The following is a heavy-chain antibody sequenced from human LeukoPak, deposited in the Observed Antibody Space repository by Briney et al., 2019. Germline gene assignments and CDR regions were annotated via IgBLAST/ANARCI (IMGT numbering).Heavy chain of an antibody. CDR3: ARDRYITRSWGYDFDY. J-gene: IGHJ4*02. V-gene: IGHV3-7*01. CDR1: GFTFSSYW. D-gene: IGHD6-13*01. Sequence: GGSLRLSCAVSGFTFSSYWMSWVRQAPGKGLEWVANIKQDGSEKYYVDSVKGRFTISRDSAKNSLYLQMNTLRAEDTAVYYCARDRYITRSWGYDFDYWGQGTLVTVSS. CDR2: IKQDGSEK.